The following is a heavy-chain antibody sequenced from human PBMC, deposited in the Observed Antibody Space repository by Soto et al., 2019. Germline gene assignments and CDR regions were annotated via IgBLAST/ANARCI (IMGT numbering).Heavy chain of an antibody. D-gene: IGHD3-3*01. J-gene: IGHJ6*02. Sequence: PSETLSLTCTVSGGSISSGGYYWSWIRQHPGKGLEWIGYIYYSGSTYYNPSLKSRVTVSVDTSKNQFSLKLSSVTAADTAVYYCARDRHQIDGEWSPPGGMDVWGQGTTVTVSS. CDR1: GGSISSGGYY. V-gene: IGHV4-31*03. CDR2: IYYSGST. CDR3: ARDRHQIDGEWSPPGGMDV.